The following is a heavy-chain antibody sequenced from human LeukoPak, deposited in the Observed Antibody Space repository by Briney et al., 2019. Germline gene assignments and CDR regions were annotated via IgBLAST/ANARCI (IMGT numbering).Heavy chain of an antibody. CDR2: IRSKAYGGTT. J-gene: IGHJ4*02. CDR1: GFTFGDYA. CDR3: TRDKPASYSSSWSGGEYFDY. D-gene: IGHD6-13*01. Sequence: GGSLRLSCTASGFTFGDYAMSWFRQAPGKGLEWVGFIRSKAYGGTTEYAASVKGRFTISRDDSKSIAYLQMNSLKTEDTAVYYCTRDKPASYSSSWSGGEYFDYWGQGTLVTVSS. V-gene: IGHV3-49*03.